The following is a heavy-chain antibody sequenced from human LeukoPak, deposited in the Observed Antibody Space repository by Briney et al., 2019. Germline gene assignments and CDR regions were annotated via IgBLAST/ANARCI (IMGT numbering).Heavy chain of an antibody. D-gene: IGHD3-10*01. V-gene: IGHV3-23*01. CDR3: AKSGGLSGSGRLAMDV. CDR1: GFTFSTYA. Sequence: GGSLRLSCAASGFTFSTYAMCWVRPAPGRGVEWVSGISGSGGSTSYAGSVKGRFTSSRDNSNNTLYVQMNSLRVEDTAVYYCAKSGGLSGSGRLAMDVWGQGTTVTVSS. CDR2: ISGSGGST. J-gene: IGHJ6*02.